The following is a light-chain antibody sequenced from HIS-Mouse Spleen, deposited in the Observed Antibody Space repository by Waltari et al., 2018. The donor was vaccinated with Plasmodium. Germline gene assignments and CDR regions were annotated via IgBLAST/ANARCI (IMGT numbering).Light chain of an antibody. CDR2: KAS. Sequence: IQMTQSPSTLSASVGDRVTITCRASQSISIWLAWYQQKPGKAPKLLSYKASSLESGVPSRFSGSGSGTEFTLTISSLQPDDFATYYCQQYNSYSWTFGQGTKVEIK. V-gene: IGKV1-5*03. CDR3: QQYNSYSWT. J-gene: IGKJ1*01. CDR1: QSISIW.